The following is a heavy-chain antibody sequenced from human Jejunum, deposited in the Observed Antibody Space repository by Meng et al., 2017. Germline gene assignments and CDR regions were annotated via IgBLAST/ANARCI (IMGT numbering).Heavy chain of an antibody. CDR3: TRDRGHNLWNTPNRIDD. Sequence: GESLKISCTGSGFTFGDHGMSWVRQAPGKGLEWVGFIRSKSFGGTTEYAASVKGRFIISRDDSKSIAFLQMNSLKTEDTAIYYCTRDRGHNLWNTPNRIDDWGQGTLVTVSS. CDR2: IRSKSFGGTT. CDR1: GFTFGDHG. J-gene: IGHJ4*02. V-gene: IGHV3-49*04. D-gene: IGHD2-15*01.